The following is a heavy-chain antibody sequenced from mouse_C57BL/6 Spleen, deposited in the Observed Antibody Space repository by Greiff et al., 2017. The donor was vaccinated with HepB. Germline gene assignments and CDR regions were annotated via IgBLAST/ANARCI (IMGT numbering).Heavy chain of an antibody. Sequence: VKLMESGPELVKPGASVKISCKASGYAFSSSWMNWVKQRPGKGLEWIGRIYPGDGDTNYNGKFKGKATLTADKSSSTAYMQLSSLTSEDSAVYFCARDRLYYGSSYWYFDVWGTGTTVTVSS. CDR3: ARDRLYYGSSYWYFDV. D-gene: IGHD1-1*01. CDR2: IYPGDGDT. J-gene: IGHJ1*03. CDR1: GYAFSSSW. V-gene: IGHV1-82*01.